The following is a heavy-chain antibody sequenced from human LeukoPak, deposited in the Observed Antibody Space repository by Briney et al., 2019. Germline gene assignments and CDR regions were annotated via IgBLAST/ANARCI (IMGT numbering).Heavy chain of an antibody. Sequence: GGSLRLSCAASEFTFSTYSMNWVRQAPGNGLEWISFISSSSSTIYYADSVKGRFTVSRDNAKNSLYLQMNSLGAEDTAVYYCARDLTGYSTGWYVLYYFDYWGQGTLVTVSS. CDR3: ARDLTGYSTGWYVLYYFDY. V-gene: IGHV3-48*04. CDR1: EFTFSTYS. CDR2: ISSSSSTI. J-gene: IGHJ4*02. D-gene: IGHD6-19*01.